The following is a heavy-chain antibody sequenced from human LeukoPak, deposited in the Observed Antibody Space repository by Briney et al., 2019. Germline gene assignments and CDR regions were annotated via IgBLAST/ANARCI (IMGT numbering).Heavy chain of an antibody. Sequence: SETLSLTCTVSGGSISTYYWTWIRQPPGKGLEWIGYIYDSGSTNYNPSLKSRVTISVDTSKNQFSLKLSSVTAADTAVYYCAREYDSSGYRHFDYWGQGTLSPSPQ. J-gene: IGHJ4*02. V-gene: IGHV4-59*01. D-gene: IGHD3-22*01. CDR3: AREYDSSGYRHFDY. CDR1: GGSISTYY. CDR2: IYDSGST.